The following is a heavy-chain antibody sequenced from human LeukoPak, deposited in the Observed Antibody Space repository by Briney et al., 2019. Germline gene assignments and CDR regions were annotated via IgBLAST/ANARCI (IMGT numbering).Heavy chain of an antibody. CDR1: GGSISSYF. V-gene: IGHV4-59*01. J-gene: IGHJ4*02. CDR2: VHYSGST. Sequence: SETLSLTCTVSGGSISSYFWSWIRHPPAKGLEWIGYVHYSGSTNYNPSLKSRLTISVDTSKNQFSLKLTSVTAADAAVYYCARVVPDGYSDYWGQGTLVTVSS. D-gene: IGHD5-24*01. CDR3: ARVVPDGYSDY.